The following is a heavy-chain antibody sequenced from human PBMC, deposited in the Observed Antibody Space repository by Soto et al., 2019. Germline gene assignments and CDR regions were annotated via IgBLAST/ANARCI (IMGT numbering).Heavy chain of an antibody. D-gene: IGHD2-8*01. V-gene: IGHV3-23*01. J-gene: IGHJ4*02. Sequence: GGSLRLSCAASGFTFSSYAMSWVRQAPGKGLEWVSAISGSSGSTYYADSVKGRFTISRDNSKNTLYLQMNSLRAEDTAVYYCAKDEYCTNGVCYWNYWGQGTLVTVSS. CDR1: GFTFSSYA. CDR2: ISGSSGST. CDR3: AKDEYCTNGVCYWNY.